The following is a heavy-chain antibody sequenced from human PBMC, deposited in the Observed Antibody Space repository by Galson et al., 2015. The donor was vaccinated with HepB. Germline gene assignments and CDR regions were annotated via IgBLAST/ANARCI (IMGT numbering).Heavy chain of an antibody. V-gene: IGHV3-23*01. CDR1: GFTFSRFA. J-gene: IGHJ5*02. D-gene: IGHD6-19*01. CDR3: AKPMPAYSSEWYQNQGWLDP. Sequence: SLRLSCAASGFTFSRFAMSWVRHAPGTGLEWVSGISGSGGSTYYADSVRGRFTISRDNTKNTLYLQMNSLRPEDTAIYYCAKPMPAYSSEWYQNQGWLDPWGQGTLVTVSS. CDR2: ISGSGGST.